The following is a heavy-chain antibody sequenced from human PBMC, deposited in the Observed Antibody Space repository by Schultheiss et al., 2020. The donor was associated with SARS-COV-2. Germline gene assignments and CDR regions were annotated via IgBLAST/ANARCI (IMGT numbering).Heavy chain of an antibody. CDR2: MWYDGSNK. V-gene: IGHV3-30*07. D-gene: IGHD5/OR15-5a*01. J-gene: IGHJ6*02. CDR3: ARGSTKKKGAGYGMDV. Sequence: GGSLRLSCAASGFAFRSYAIHWVRQAPGGGLEWVAVMWYDGSNKYYADSVKGRFTISRDNSKNTLYLQMNSLRAEDTAVYYCARGSTKKKGAGYGMDVWGQGTTVTVSS. CDR1: GFAFRSYA.